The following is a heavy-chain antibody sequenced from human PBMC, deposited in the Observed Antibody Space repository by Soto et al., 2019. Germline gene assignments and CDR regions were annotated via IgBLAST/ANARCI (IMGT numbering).Heavy chain of an antibody. CDR1: GFSVSSNY. V-gene: IGHV3-53*01. CDR2: IYSGGNT. D-gene: IGHD3-10*01. Sequence: EVQLVESGGGMIQPGGSLRLSCAASGFSVSSNYMSWVRQAPGKGLEWVSVIYSGGNTHYADSVKGRFTISRDNSKNTLYLQMNSLSAEDTAVYYCARDSTGIPYYLYGMDVWGQGTTVTVSS. CDR3: ARDSTGIPYYLYGMDV. J-gene: IGHJ6*02.